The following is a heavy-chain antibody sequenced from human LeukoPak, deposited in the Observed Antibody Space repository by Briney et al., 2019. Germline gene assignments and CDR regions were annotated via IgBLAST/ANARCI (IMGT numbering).Heavy chain of an antibody. Sequence: GGSLRLSCAASGFTFSSYGMHWVRQAPGKGLEWVAVISYDGSNKYYADSVKGRFTISRDNSKNTLYLQMKSLRAEDTAVYYCAKDGGSGSYAYYYGMDVWGKGTTVTVSS. CDR3: AKDGGSGSYAYYYGMDV. J-gene: IGHJ6*04. V-gene: IGHV3-30*18. CDR1: GFTFSSYG. D-gene: IGHD3-10*01. CDR2: ISYDGSNK.